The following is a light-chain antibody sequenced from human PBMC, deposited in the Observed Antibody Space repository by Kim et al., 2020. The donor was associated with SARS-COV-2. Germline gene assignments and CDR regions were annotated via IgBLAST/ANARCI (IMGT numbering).Light chain of an antibody. V-gene: IGLV1-47*01. CDR1: ISNIGSNY. CDR2: RNN. J-gene: IGLJ2*01. Sequence: QSVLTQPPSVSGTPGQRVTISCSGDISNIGSNYVYWYQQFPGMAPKLVIYRNNQRLSGVPERFSGSKSVTSASLAISGLRSDDEGHYYCSTWDDSLRIVIFGGGTQLTVL. CDR3: STWDDSLRIVI.